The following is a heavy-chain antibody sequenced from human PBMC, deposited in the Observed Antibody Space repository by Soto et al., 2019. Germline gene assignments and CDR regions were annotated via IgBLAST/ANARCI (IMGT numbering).Heavy chain of an antibody. D-gene: IGHD6-6*01. CDR1: VGTYSEYA. CDR2: IIPIFGTA. Sequence: SAVKVCWEASVGTYSEYAISWLRQAPGRGHEWMGGIIPIFGTANYAQKFQCRVTITADESTSTAYMELSSLRSEDTAVYYCARVLRAARIPNYYHYGLAVWGQGTTDIGSS. V-gene: IGHV1-69*13. J-gene: IGHJ6*02. CDR3: ARVLRAARIPNYYHYGLAV.